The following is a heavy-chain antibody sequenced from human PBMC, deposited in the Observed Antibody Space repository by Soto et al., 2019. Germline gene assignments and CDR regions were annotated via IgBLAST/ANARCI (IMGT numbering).Heavy chain of an antibody. CDR1: GFTVSSNY. CDR3: ARVEVEMATIIAFDI. V-gene: IGHV3-53*01. D-gene: IGHD5-12*01. J-gene: IGHJ3*02. Sequence: GGSLRLSCAASGFTVSSNYMSWVRQAPGKGLEWVSVIYSGGSTYYADSVKGRFTISRDNSKNTLYLQMNSLRAEDTAVYYCARVEVEMATIIAFDIWGQGTMVTVSS. CDR2: IYSGGST.